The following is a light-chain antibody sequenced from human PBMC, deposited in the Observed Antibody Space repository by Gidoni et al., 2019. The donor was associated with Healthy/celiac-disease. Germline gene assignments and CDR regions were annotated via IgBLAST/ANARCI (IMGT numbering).Light chain of an antibody. V-gene: IGKV2-28*01. CDR2: LGS. CDR1: QSLLHSNGYNY. CDR3: MQALQTIT. Sequence: DIVMTQSPLSLPVTPGEPTSIPCRSSQSLLHSNGYNYLDWYLQQPGQSPQLLIYLGSNRASGVPDRFSGSGSGTDFTLKISRVEAEDVGVYYCMQALQTITFGQGTRLEIK. J-gene: IGKJ5*01.